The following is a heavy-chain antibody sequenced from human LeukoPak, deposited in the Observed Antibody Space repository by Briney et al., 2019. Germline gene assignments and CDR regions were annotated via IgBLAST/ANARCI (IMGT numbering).Heavy chain of an antibody. CDR3: ARVHVTGVDAFDM. Sequence: GGSLRLSCAASGFTFSTYWMSWVCQAPGKGLEWVANIKQDGSEKYYVDSVKGRFTISRDNAKNSLYLQMNSLRAEDTAVYYCARVHVTGVDAFDMWGQGTMVTVSS. V-gene: IGHV3-7*01. J-gene: IGHJ3*02. D-gene: IGHD2-21*02. CDR2: IKQDGSEK. CDR1: GFTFSTYW.